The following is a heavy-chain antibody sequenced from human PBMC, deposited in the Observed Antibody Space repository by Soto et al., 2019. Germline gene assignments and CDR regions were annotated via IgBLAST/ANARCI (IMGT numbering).Heavy chain of an antibody. CDR1: GFTFSTYS. D-gene: IGHD2-15*01. CDR2: ISSISNTI. CDR3: ARDRGCSGGICYRDLGY. J-gene: IGHJ4*02. V-gene: IGHV3-48*01. Sequence: EVQLVESGGGLVQPGGSLRLSCAASGFTFSTYSMSWVRQAPGKGLEWVSYISSISNTIDYADSVKGRFTISRDNAKNSLYLHMNSLSAEDTAVYYCARDRGCSGGICYRDLGYWGQGTLVTVSS.